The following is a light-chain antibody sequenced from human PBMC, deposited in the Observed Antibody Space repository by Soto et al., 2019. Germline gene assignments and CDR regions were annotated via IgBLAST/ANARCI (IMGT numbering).Light chain of an antibody. J-gene: IGKJ4*01. CDR3: QQYGDSPLT. Sequence: DIQMTQSPSSLSASVGDRVTISCRASQSISTYLNWYQKKPAQAPRRVIYGTSSRPPKVPDRFSGSGSGTDFTPNISRLEPDDFAVYYCQQYGDSPLTFGGGTKVDIK. V-gene: IGKV1-39*01. CDR1: QSISTY. CDR2: GTS.